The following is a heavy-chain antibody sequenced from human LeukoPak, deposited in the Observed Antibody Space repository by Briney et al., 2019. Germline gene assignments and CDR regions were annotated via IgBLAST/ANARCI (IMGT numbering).Heavy chain of an antibody. CDR1: GFTFSSYG. CDR2: ITGSAGST. D-gene: IGHD5-24*01. CDR3: AKGSTQFYFDS. Sequence: GGTLRLSCAASGFTFSSYGMSWVRQAPGKGLEWVSAITGSAGSTYYADSVKGRFTISRDNSKNTPYLQMNTLRAEDTALYYCAKGSTQFYFDSWGQGTLVTVSS. J-gene: IGHJ4*02. V-gene: IGHV3-23*01.